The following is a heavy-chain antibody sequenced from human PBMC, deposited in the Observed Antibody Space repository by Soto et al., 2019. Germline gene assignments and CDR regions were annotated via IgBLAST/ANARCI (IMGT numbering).Heavy chain of an antibody. CDR1: GYTFTSYG. J-gene: IGHJ6*02. D-gene: IGHD3-9*01. Sequence: QVQLVQSGAEVKKPGASVKVSCKASGYTFTSYGISWVRQAPGQGLEWMGWISAYNGNTNYAQKLQGRVTMTTDTYTSTAYMELRSLRSDDTAVYYCARRDVLRYFDWLPDYGMDVGGQGTTVTVSS. CDR2: ISAYNGNT. V-gene: IGHV1-18*01. CDR3: ARRDVLRYFDWLPDYGMDV.